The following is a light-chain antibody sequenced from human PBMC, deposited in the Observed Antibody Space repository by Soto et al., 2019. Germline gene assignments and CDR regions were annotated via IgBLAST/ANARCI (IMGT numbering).Light chain of an antibody. CDR1: QSIISW. CDR2: KAS. V-gene: IGKV1-5*03. CDR3: QHYNSYSEA. Sequence: GDRFTITCRASQSIISWLAWYQQKPGKAPKLLIYKASTLKSGVPSRFSGSGSGTEFTLTISSLQPDDFATYYCQHYNSYSEAFGQGTKVDI. J-gene: IGKJ1*01.